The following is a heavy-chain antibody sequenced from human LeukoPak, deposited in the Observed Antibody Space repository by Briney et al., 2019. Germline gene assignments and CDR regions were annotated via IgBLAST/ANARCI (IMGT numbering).Heavy chain of an antibody. D-gene: IGHD3-22*01. J-gene: IGHJ4*02. V-gene: IGHV1-46*01. CDR3: ARDLFPTYYYDSSGYYSDY. CDR1: GYTFTSYY. CDR2: INPSGGST. Sequence: ASVKVSFKASGYTFTSYYMHWVRQAPGQGLEWMGIINPSGGSTSYAQKFQGRVTMTRDTSTSTVYMELSSLRSEDTAVYYCARDLFPTYYYDSSGYYSDYWGQGTLVTVSS.